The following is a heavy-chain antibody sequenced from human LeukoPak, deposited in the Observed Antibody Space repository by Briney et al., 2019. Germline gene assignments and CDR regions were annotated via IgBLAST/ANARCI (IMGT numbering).Heavy chain of an antibody. CDR2: IYHSGST. J-gene: IGHJ4*02. Sequence: SETLSLTCTVSGYSISSGYYWGWIRQPPGKGLEWIGSIYHSGSTYYNPSLKSRVTISVDTSKNQFSLKLSSVTAADTAVYYCARSPVVAATQGLYYFDYWGQGTLVTVSS. D-gene: IGHD2-15*01. CDR1: GYSISSGYY. V-gene: IGHV4-38-2*02. CDR3: ARSPVVAATQGLYYFDY.